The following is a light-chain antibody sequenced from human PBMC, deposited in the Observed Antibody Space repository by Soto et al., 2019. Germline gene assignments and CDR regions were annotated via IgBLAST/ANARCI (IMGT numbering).Light chain of an antibody. V-gene: IGKV3-15*01. J-gene: IGKJ2*01. CDR2: RAS. Sequence: EIVMTQSPATLSVSPGGSATLSCRASQHVSSNFAWYRQKPGQAPTLLIYRASTRATGIPARFSGSGSGTGFTLTISSLQPDDFATYYCQQYNSYPHTFGQGTKVDLK. CDR1: QHVSSN. CDR3: QQYNSYPHT.